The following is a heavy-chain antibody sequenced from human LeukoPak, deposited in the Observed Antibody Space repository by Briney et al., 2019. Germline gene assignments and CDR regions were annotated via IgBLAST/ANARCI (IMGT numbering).Heavy chain of an antibody. CDR3: AREYDFWSGSTALHYYFYMDV. CDR1: GFTFSSYW. CDR2: IKQDGSEK. J-gene: IGHJ6*03. Sequence: GGSLRLSCAASGFTFSSYWMSWVRQAPGKGLEWVANIKQDGSEKYYVDSVKGRFTISRDNASNSLYLQMNSLRAEDTAVYYCAREYDFWSGSTALHYYFYMDVWGKGTTVTVSS. D-gene: IGHD3-3*01. V-gene: IGHV3-7*01.